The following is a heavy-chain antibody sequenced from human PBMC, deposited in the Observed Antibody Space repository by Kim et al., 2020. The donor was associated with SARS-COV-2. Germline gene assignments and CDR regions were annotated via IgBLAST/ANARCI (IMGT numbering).Heavy chain of an antibody. D-gene: IGHD3-3*01. J-gene: IGHJ4*02. Sequence: PTLKSRVTISVDTSKNQFSLKLSSVTAADTAVYYCARALTMFGVVISAVDYWGQGTLVTVSS. V-gene: IGHV4-31*02. CDR3: ARALTMFGVVISAVDY.